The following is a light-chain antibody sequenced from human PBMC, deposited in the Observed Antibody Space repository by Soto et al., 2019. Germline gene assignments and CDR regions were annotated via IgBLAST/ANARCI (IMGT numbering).Light chain of an antibody. J-gene: IGKJ1*01. CDR1: QSISNSN. CDR3: QQYGTSRT. V-gene: IGKV3-20*01. CDR2: GAS. Sequence: EIVLTQSPGTLSLSPGERATLSCRASQSISNSNLAWYQQKPGQAPRLLIYGASSRATGISDRFSGSGSGTDFTLTISRLEPADFAMYYCQQYGTSRTFGQGTKVEIK.